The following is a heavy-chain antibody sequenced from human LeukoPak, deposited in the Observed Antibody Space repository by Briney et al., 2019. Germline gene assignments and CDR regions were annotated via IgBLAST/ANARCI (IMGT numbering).Heavy chain of an antibody. CDR1: GGSISSYY. Sequence: PSETLSLTCTVSGGSISSYYWSWIRQPAGKGLEWIGRIYTSGSTNYNPSLKGRVTMSVDTSKNQFSLKLSSVTAADTAVYYCARGLNNRKSGRRFDVFEIWGQGTMVTVSS. CDR2: IYTSGST. CDR3: ARGLNNRKSGRRFDVFEI. D-gene: IGHD1-14*01. V-gene: IGHV4-4*07. J-gene: IGHJ3*02.